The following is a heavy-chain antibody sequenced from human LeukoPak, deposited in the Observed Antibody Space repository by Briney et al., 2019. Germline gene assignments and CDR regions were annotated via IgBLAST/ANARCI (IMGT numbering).Heavy chain of an antibody. Sequence: SETLSLTCAVYGGSFSGYYWSWIRQPPGKGLEWVGEINHSGSTNYNPSLKSRVTISVDTSKNQFSLKLSSVTAADTAVYYCARFGIAAGFDYWGQGTLVTVSS. J-gene: IGHJ4*02. CDR1: GGSFSGYY. CDR2: INHSGST. CDR3: ARFGIAAGFDY. V-gene: IGHV4-34*01. D-gene: IGHD6-13*01.